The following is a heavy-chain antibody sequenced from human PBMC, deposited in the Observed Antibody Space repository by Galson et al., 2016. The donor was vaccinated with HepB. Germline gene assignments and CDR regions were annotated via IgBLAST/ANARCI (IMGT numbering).Heavy chain of an antibody. V-gene: IGHV4-59*01. J-gene: IGHJ5*02. D-gene: IGHD3-22*01. CDR2: VYYTGST. CDR3: ARDRAFYDKPLNWVDP. Sequence: SETLSLTCTVSGVSISSYYWSWIRQPPGKGLEWIGYVYYTGSTNYNPSLKSRVTISPDTSKNQISLNLSSVTAADTAVYYCARDRAFYDKPLNWVDPWGQGTLVTVSS. CDR1: GVSISSYY.